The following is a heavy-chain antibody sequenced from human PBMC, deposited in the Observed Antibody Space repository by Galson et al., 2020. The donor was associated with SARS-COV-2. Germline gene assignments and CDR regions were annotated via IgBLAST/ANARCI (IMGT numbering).Heavy chain of an antibody. D-gene: IGHD4-17*01. CDR2: ISTNSSYT. J-gene: IGHJ4*02. CDR3: ARELCLIATVVFVY. CDR1: GFTFTSYR. V-gene: IGHV3-21*04. Sequence: GESLKISCAASGFTFTSYRMNWVRQTPGKGLEWVSSISTNSSYTYYTDSVKGRFTISRDNGKNSQYLQMNSLRAEDTAVYYCARELCLIATVVFVYGGRGTLVTVA.